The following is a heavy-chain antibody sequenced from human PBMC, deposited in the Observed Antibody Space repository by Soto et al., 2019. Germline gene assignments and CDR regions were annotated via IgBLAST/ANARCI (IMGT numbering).Heavy chain of an antibody. V-gene: IGHV4-61*01. CDR1: GGSDSSGSYY. Sequence: PSETLSLPCTVSGGSDSSGSYYWSWIQQPPGKGLEWIRYIYYSGSTNYNPSLKSRVTISVDTSKNQFSLKLSSVTAADTAVYYCARELSGSYYYGMDVWGQGTTVTVSS. CDR2: IYYSGST. J-gene: IGHJ6*02. CDR3: ARELSGSYYYGMDV. D-gene: IGHD1-26*01.